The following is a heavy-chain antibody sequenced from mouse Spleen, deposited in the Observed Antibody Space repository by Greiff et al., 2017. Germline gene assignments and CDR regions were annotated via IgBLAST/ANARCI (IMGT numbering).Heavy chain of an antibody. CDR1: GYTFTSYG. D-gene: IGHD1-1*01. J-gene: IGHJ2*01. CDR3: AREYYDGSHLDY. V-gene: IGHV1-81*01. Sequence: QVQLQQSGAELARPGASVKLSCKASGYTFTSYGISWVKQRTGQGLEWIGEIYPRSGNTYYNEKFKGKATLTADKSSSTAYMELRSLTSEDSAVYFCAREYYDGSHLDYWGQGTTLTVSS. CDR2: IYPRSGNT.